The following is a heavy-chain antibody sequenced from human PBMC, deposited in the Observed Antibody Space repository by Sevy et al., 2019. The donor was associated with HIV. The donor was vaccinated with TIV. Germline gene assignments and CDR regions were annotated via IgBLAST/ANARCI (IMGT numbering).Heavy chain of an antibody. CDR3: AKDGGDRVGTVLGYCSGGSCYFDY. D-gene: IGHD2-15*01. Sequence: GGSLRLSCAASGFTFSSYGMHWVRQAPGKGLEWVAVISYDGSNKYYADSVKGRFTISRDNSKNTLYLQMNSQRAEDTAVYYCAKDGGDRVGTVLGYCSGGSCYFDYWGQGTLVTISS. J-gene: IGHJ4*02. V-gene: IGHV3-30*18. CDR1: GFTFSSYG. CDR2: ISYDGSNK.